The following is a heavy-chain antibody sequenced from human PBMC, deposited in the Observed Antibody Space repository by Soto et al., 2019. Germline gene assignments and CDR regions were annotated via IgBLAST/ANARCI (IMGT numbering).Heavy chain of an antibody. Sequence: QVQLVQSGAEVKKPGSSVKVSCKASGGTFSSYAISWVRQAPGQGLEWMGGIIPIFGTANYAQKFQGRVTITADESTSTAYMELSSLRSEDTAVYYCASRKEMATIPWYFELWGRGTLVTVSS. V-gene: IGHV1-69*12. CDR3: ASRKEMATIPWYFEL. D-gene: IGHD5-12*01. CDR1: GGTFSSYA. J-gene: IGHJ2*01. CDR2: IIPIFGTA.